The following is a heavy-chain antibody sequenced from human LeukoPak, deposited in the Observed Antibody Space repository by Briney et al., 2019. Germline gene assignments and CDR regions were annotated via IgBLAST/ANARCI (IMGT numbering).Heavy chain of an antibody. CDR2: INHSGST. CDR3: ARRPTRYYYDSSGYYRDYFDY. J-gene: IGHJ4*02. V-gene: IGHV4-34*01. Sequence: SETLSLTCAVYGGSFSGYYWSWIRQPPGKGLEWIGEINHSGSTNYNPSLKSRVTISVDTSKNQFSLKLSSVTAADTAVYYCARRPTRYYYDSSGYYRDYFDYWGQGTLVTVSS. CDR1: GGSFSGYY. D-gene: IGHD3-22*01.